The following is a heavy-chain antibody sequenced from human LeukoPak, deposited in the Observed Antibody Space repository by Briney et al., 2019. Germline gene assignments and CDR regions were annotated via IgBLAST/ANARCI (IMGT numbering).Heavy chain of an antibody. CDR2: IYYRGST. CDR1: GGSINYYY. D-gene: IGHD1-7*01. J-gene: IGHJ4*02. CDR3: ARTTGNYGYYFDY. V-gene: IGHV4-59*01. Sequence: KPSETLSLTCTVSGGSINYYYWSWIRQPPGKGLEWIGYIYYRGSTNYNPSLNSRVTISVDTSKNQFSLKLTSVTAADTAVYYCARTTGNYGYYFDYWGQGTLVTVSS.